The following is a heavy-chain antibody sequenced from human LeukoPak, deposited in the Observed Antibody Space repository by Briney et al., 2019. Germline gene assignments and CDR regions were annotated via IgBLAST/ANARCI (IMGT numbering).Heavy chain of an antibody. CDR1: GHRFSNFW. Sequence: GESLKISCKGSGHRFSNFWIGWVRQMPGKGLEWMGIIYPGDSDTRYSPSFQGQVTISADKSISTAYLQWSSLKASDTAMYYCARLSGNGYYSDYWGQGTLVIVSS. J-gene: IGHJ4*02. CDR3: ARLSGNGYYSDY. CDR2: IYPGDSDT. V-gene: IGHV5-51*01. D-gene: IGHD1-20*01.